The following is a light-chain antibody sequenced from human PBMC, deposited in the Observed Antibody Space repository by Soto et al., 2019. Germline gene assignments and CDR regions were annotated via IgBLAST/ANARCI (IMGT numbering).Light chain of an antibody. CDR2: AAS. Sequence: DIQMTQSPSSLSASLGDRVTITCQAGQDITKYLNWYQQRPGKTPYLLVYAASNLRGGVPSRFSGSGSGTVFTLTINSLQPEDFATYYCQQIHSTSSYTFGQGTK. CDR1: QDITKY. J-gene: IGKJ2*01. V-gene: IGKV1-39*01. CDR3: QQIHSTSSYT.